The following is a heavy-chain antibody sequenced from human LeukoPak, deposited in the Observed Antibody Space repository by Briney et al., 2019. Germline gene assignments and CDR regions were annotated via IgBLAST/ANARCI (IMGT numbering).Heavy chain of an antibody. Sequence: SETLSLTCAVYGGSFSGYYWSWIRQPPGKGLEWLGEINHSGSTNYNPSLKSRVTISVDTSKNQFSLKLSSVTAADTAVYYCARVGYSYGYSFDYWGQGTLVTVSS. V-gene: IGHV4-34*01. CDR1: GGSFSGYY. D-gene: IGHD5-18*01. CDR2: INHSGST. CDR3: ARVGYSYGYSFDY. J-gene: IGHJ4*02.